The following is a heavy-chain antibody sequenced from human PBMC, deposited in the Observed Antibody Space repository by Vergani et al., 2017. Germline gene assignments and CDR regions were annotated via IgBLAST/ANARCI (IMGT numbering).Heavy chain of an antibody. J-gene: IGHJ4*02. CDR3: AREGNYYDGTGFVSRGSFD. CDR2: VIPYLERT. V-gene: IGHV1-69*08. Sequence: QVQKEQSGAEVKKPGSSVTVSCRASGGTFGRQTIRWVPQAPGQGLEWVGRVIPYLERTTLAQHLQGRVIITADKSTDTAYLELISLIPEDTAVYYCAREGNYYDGTGFVSRGSFDWGPGTLVTVSS. CDR1: GGTFGRQT. D-gene: IGHD3-22*01.